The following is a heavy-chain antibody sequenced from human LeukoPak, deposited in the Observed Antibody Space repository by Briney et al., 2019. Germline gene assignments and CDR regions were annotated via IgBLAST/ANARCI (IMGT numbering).Heavy chain of an antibody. CDR3: ARRMVSNGGSFDM. CDR1: GGSISSSSYY. D-gene: IGHD1-1*01. V-gene: IGHV4-39*01. Sequence: PSETLSLTCTVSGGSISSSSYYWGWIRQPPGKGPEWIGSIYHSGSTYYNPSLKSRVTISADTSTNQFSLKLSSVTAADTAVYYCARRMVSNGGSFDMWGQGTMVTVSS. CDR2: IYHSGST. J-gene: IGHJ3*02.